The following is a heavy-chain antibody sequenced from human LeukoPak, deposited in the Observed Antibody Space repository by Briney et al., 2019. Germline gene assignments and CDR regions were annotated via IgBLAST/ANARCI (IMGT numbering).Heavy chain of an antibody. D-gene: IGHD6-13*01. Sequence: SETLSLTCTVSGYSISSGYYWGWIRQPPGKGLEWIGSIYHSGSTYYNPSLKSRVTISVDTSKNQFSLKLSSVTAADTAVYYCARSGYSSSWYYGFDYWGQGTLVTVSS. V-gene: IGHV4-38-2*02. CDR3: ARSGYSSSWYYGFDY. J-gene: IGHJ4*02. CDR2: IYHSGST. CDR1: GYSISSGYY.